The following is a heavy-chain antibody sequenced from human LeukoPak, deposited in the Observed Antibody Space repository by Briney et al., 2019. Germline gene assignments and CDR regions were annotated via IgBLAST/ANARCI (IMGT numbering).Heavy chain of an antibody. CDR3: AKDVEQIWIHYFDY. CDR2: IRYDGINK. Sequence: GGSLRLSCAASGFMFSNYGMHWVRQAPGKGLEWVAFIRYDGINKYYADSVKDRFTISGDYSKNTLYLQMNSLRAEDTAVYYCAKDVEQIWIHYFDYWGQGTLVTVSS. V-gene: IGHV3-30*02. CDR1: GFMFSNYG. J-gene: IGHJ4*02. D-gene: IGHD5-18*01.